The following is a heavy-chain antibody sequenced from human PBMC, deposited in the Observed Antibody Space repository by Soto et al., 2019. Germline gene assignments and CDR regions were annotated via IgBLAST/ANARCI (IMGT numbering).Heavy chain of an antibody. CDR3: ARETYYFGSGTYDDGMDV. J-gene: IGHJ6*02. CDR2: ISIYNDNT. Sequence: VQLVQSGSEVKKPGASVKVSCKASGFTFISYGISWVRQAPGQGLEWMAWISIYNDNTKYAQKFQGRITMTTDTSTSTAYMELRSLRSDDTAVYYCARETYYFGSGTYDDGMDVWGQGTTVTVSS. CDR1: GFTFISYG. V-gene: IGHV1-18*04. D-gene: IGHD3-10*01.